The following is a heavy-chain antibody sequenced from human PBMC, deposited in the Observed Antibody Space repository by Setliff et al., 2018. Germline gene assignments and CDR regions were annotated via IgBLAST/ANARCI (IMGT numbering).Heavy chain of an antibody. CDR1: GGSISTYY. CDR2: VFVSGST. D-gene: IGHD3-16*02. Sequence: SETLSLTCTVSGGSISTYYWSWIRRPAGKGLEWIGRVFVSGSTNYNPSLKSRVTMSVDTSKNQFSLSLSSVTAADTAVYYCARLESLGDLSLYGLWFDPWGQGTLVTVSS. CDR3: ARLESLGDLSLYGLWFDP. V-gene: IGHV4-4*07. J-gene: IGHJ5*02.